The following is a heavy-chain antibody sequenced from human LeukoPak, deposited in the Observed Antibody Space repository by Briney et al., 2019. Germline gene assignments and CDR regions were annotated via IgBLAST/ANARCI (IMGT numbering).Heavy chain of an antibody. CDR1: GGSISSYY. D-gene: IGHD1-1*01. Sequence: SETLSLTCTGSGGSISSYYWSWIRQPPGKGLECIGYISSSGNTNYNPSLESRVTISKDMSKNQFSLKLSSVTAADTALYFCARLIYNTYTNNWRFDYWGQGTLVTISS. CDR2: ISSSGNT. V-gene: IGHV4-4*08. CDR3: ARLIYNTYTNNWRFDY. J-gene: IGHJ4*02.